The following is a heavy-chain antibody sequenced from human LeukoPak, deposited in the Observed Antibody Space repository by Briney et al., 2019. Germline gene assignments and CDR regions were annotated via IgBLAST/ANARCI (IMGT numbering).Heavy chain of an antibody. V-gene: IGHV1-3*01. CDR3: ARVTLWSGYYSFDP. CDR1: GYTFTSYA. D-gene: IGHD3-3*01. J-gene: IGHJ5*02. Sequence: GASVKVSCKASGYTFTSYAMHWVRQAPGQRLEWMGWINAGNGNTKYSQKFQGRITITRDTSASTAYMELSSLRSEDTAVYYCARVTLWSGYYSFDPWGQGTLVTVSS. CDR2: INAGNGNT.